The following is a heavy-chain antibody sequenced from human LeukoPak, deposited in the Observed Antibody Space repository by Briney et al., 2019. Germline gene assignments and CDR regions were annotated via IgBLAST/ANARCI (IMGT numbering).Heavy chain of an antibody. Sequence: GGSLRLSCAASGFTFSSYSMNWVRQAPGKGLEWVSSISSSSSYIYYADSVKGRFTISRDSAKNSLYLQMNSLRAEDTAVYYCAELGITMIGGVWGKGTTVTISS. CDR2: ISSSSSYI. J-gene: IGHJ6*04. CDR1: GFTFSSYS. D-gene: IGHD3-10*02. V-gene: IGHV3-21*01. CDR3: AELGITMIGGV.